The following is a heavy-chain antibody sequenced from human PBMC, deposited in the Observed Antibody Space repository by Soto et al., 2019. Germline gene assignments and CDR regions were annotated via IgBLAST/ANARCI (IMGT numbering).Heavy chain of an antibody. J-gene: IGHJ4*02. D-gene: IGHD3-10*02. CDR2: IYPGDSET. CDR1: GYIFTNYW. V-gene: IGHV5-51*01. CDR3: ARKYYYVAGALDY. Sequence: GEPLKISCKGSGYIFTNYWIGWVRQMPGKGLEWMWIIYPGDSETRYSPSFQGQVTMSADKSISTAYVQWSSLKASDSAMYYCARKYYYVAGALDYWGQGTLVTVSS.